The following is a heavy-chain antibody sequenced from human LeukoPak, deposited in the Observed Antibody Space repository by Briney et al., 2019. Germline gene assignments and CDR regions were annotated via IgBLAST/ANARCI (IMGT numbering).Heavy chain of an antibody. D-gene: IGHD3-16*01. CDR3: AGVGLQYNWFDP. CDR2: ISSSGSTI. J-gene: IGHJ5*02. V-gene: IGHV3-48*03. Sequence: QAGGSLRLSCAASGFTFSSYEMNWVRQAPGKGLEWVSYISSSGSTIYYADSVKGRFTISRDNAKNSLYLQMNSLRAEDTAVYYCAGVGLQYNWFDPWGQGTLVTVSS. CDR1: GFTFSSYE.